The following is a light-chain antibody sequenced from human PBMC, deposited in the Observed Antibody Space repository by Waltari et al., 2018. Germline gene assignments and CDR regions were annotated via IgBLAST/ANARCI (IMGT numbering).Light chain of an antibody. CDR3: RQDYTTPYS. CDR2: AAS. CDR1: QGISKE. Sequence: DIQMTQSPSSLSASVGDRVTVTFRSSQGISKELSWYQQKPGKAPALLIYAASSLQTGVSSRFSGSGSGTDFTLTISSLQPEDVATYYCRQDYTTPYSFGQGTKVEIK. V-gene: IGKV1-27*01. J-gene: IGKJ2*03.